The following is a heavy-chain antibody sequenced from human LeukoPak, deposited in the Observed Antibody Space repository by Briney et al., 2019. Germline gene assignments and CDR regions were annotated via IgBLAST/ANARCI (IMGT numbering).Heavy chain of an antibody. Sequence: GASVKVSCKASGYIFTDYAMNWVRQAPGQGLEWMGIINPSGGSTSYAQKFQGRVTMTRDMSTSTVYMELSSLRSEDTAVYYCARCASYYYYMDVWGKGTTVTVSS. CDR1: GYIFTDYA. CDR3: ARCASYYYYMDV. V-gene: IGHV1-46*01. CDR2: INPSGGST. J-gene: IGHJ6*03.